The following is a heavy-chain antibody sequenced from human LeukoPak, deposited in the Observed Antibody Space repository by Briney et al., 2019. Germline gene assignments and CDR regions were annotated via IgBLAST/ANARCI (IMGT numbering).Heavy chain of an antibody. D-gene: IGHD6-19*01. V-gene: IGHV1-8*01. CDR2: MSPNSGNT. CDR1: GYTFTSYD. Sequence: ASVKVSCKASGYTFTSYDINWVRQATGQGLEWMGWMSPNSGNTGYAQKFQGRVTMTRNTSISTAYMELSSLRSEDTAVYYCAREIGIAVAGTVYYFDYWGQGTLVTVSS. J-gene: IGHJ4*02. CDR3: AREIGIAVAGTVYYFDY.